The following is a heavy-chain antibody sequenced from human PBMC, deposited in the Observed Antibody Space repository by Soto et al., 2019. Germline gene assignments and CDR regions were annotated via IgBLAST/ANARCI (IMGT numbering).Heavy chain of an antibody. V-gene: IGHV3-30-3*01. CDR2: ISYDGSNK. CDR1: GFTFSSYA. J-gene: IGHJ4*02. CDR3: ASYYYESGSLDY. D-gene: IGHD3-10*01. Sequence: GGSLRLSCAASGFTFSSYAMNWVRQAPGKGLEWVAVISYDGSNKYYADSVKGRFTISRDNSKNTLYLQMNSLTAEDTAVYYCASYYYESGSLDYWGQGTLVTVSS.